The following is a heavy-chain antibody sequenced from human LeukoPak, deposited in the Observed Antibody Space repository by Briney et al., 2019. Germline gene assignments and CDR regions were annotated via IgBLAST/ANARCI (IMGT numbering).Heavy chain of an antibody. V-gene: IGHV3-33*01. Sequence: GRSLRLSCAASGFTFSSYGMHWVRQAPGKGLEWVAVIWYDGSNKYYADSVKGRFTISRDNSKNTLYLQMNSLRADDTAVYYCARGGYSYTWPPSYYYGMDVWGQGTTVTASS. CDR3: ARGGYSYTWPPSYYYGMDV. J-gene: IGHJ6*02. D-gene: IGHD5-18*01. CDR2: IWYDGSNK. CDR1: GFTFSSYG.